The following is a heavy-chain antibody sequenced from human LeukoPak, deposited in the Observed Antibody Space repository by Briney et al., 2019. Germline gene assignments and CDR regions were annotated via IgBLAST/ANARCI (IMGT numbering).Heavy chain of an antibody. CDR2: IRYDGTNK. Sequence: GSLRLSCAASGFTFSSYGMHWVRQAPGKGLEWVAFIRYDGTNKYYADSVKGRFTISRDNSKNTLYLQMNSLRAEDTAVYYCAREPNSPFDYWGQGTLVTVSS. J-gene: IGHJ4*02. CDR1: GFTFSSYG. CDR3: AREPNSPFDY. V-gene: IGHV3-30*02.